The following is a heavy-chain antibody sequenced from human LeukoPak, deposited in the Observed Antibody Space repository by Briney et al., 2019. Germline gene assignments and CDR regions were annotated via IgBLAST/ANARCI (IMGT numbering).Heavy chain of an antibody. J-gene: IGHJ6*02. D-gene: IGHD1-26*01. CDR3: ARENRQWELLRGYYYYGMDV. CDR2: ISAYNGNT. Sequence: ASVKLSCKASGYTFTIYGISWVRQAPGQGLEWMGWISAYNGNTNYAQKLQGRGTMTTDTSTSTAYMELRSLRSDDTAVYYCARENRQWELLRGYYYYGMDVWGQGTTVTVSS. CDR1: GYTFTIYG. V-gene: IGHV1-18*01.